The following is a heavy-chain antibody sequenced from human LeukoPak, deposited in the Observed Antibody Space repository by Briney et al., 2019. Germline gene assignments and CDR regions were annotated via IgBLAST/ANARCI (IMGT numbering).Heavy chain of an antibody. CDR2: ISYDGSNK. J-gene: IGHJ4*02. V-gene: IGHV3-30-3*01. Sequence: PGRSLRLSCAASGFTFSSYAMHWVRQAPGKGLEWVAVISYDGSNKYYADSVKGRFTISRDNSKNTLYLQMNSLRAEDTAVYYCARVGPKPYGDSPSYFDYWAQEPLVTVPP. D-gene: IGHD4-17*01. CDR3: ARVGPKPYGDSPSYFDY. CDR1: GFTFSSYA.